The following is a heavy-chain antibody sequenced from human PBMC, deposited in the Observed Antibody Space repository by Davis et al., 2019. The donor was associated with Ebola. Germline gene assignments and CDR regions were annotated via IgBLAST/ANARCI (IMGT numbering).Heavy chain of an antibody. D-gene: IGHD2-2*02. J-gene: IGHJ5*02. CDR2: INHSGST. CDR3: ARNIVVVPAAIRGGWFDP. V-gene: IGHV4-34*01. Sequence: SETLSLTCAVYGGSFSGYYWSWIRQPPGKGLEWIGEINHSGSTNYNPFLKSRVTISVDTSKNQFSLKLSSVTAADTAVYYCARNIVVVPAAIRGGWFDPWGQGTLVTVSS. CDR1: GGSFSGYY.